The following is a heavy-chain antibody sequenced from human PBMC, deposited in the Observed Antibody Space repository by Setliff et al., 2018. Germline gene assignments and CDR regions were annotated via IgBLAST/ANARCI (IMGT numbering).Heavy chain of an antibody. CDR3: ARDLDLNYDFWSGYYYGNAFDI. CDR2: INHSGST. J-gene: IGHJ3*02. Sequence: SETLSLTCAVYGGSFSGYYWSWIRQPPGKGLERIGEINHSGSTNYNPSLKSRVTISVDTSKNQFSLKLSSVTAADTAVYYCARDLDLNYDFWSGYYYGNAFDIWGQGTMVTVSS. D-gene: IGHD3-3*01. CDR1: GGSFSGYY. V-gene: IGHV4-34*01.